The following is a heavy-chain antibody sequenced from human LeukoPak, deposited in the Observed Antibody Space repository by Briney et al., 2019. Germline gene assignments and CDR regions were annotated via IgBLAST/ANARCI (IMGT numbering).Heavy chain of an antibody. Sequence: GGSLRLSCAASGFTVSSKYMSWVRQAPGKGLEWVSVIYSDGSTYYADSVKGRFTISRDNSKNTLYLQMNSLRAEDTAVYYCASHGGIYLPFDYWGQGTLVTVS. J-gene: IGHJ4*02. CDR2: IYSDGST. CDR1: GFTVSSKY. D-gene: IGHD1-26*01. CDR3: ASHGGIYLPFDY. V-gene: IGHV3-53*01.